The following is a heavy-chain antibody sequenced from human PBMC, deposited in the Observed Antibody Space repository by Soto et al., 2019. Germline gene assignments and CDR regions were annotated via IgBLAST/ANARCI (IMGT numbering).Heavy chain of an antibody. D-gene: IGHD7-27*01. CDR3: AHSLIPNWGSRGAFDY. J-gene: IGHJ4*02. Sequence: QITLKESGPTLVKPTQTLTLTCTFSGFSLSTSGVGVGWIRQPPGKALEWLALIYWDDDKRYSPSLKSRLTIHKDTSKNQVVLTMTHMDPVDTATYYCAHSLIPNWGSRGAFDYWGQGTLVTVSS. CDR1: GFSLSTSGVG. CDR2: IYWDDDK. V-gene: IGHV2-5*02.